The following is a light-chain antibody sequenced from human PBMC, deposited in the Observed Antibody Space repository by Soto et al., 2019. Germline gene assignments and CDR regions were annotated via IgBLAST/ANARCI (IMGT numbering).Light chain of an antibody. CDR2: DAS. Sequence: EIVLTQSPDTLSLSPGERATLSCRASQSVRSSLAWYQQKPGQAPRLLIYDASNRATGIPARFSGSGSGTAFTLTISTLAPEDFALYYCQQRSNWPPEVTFGSGTRVDIK. CDR1: QSVRSS. J-gene: IGKJ3*01. CDR3: QQRSNWPPEVT. V-gene: IGKV3-11*01.